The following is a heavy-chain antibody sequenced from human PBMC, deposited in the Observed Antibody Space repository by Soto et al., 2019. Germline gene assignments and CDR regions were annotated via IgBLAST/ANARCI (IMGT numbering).Heavy chain of an antibody. CDR3: ARGGASPDRWLQLNFDYWGQGTSGLQLNFDY. V-gene: IGHV3-48*02. Sequence: EVQLVESGGGLVQPGGSLRLSCAASGFTFSSYSMNWVRQAPGKGLEWVSYISSSSSTIYYADSVKGRFTISRDNAKNSLYLQMNSLRDEDTAVYYCARGGASPDRWLQLNFDYWGQGTSGLQLNFDYWGQGTLVTVSS. J-gene: IGHJ4*02. CDR2: ISSSSSTI. D-gene: IGHD5-12*01. CDR1: GFTFSSYS.